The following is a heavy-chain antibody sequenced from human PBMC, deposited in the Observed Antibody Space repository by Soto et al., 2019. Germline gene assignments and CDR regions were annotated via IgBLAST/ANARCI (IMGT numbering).Heavy chain of an antibody. J-gene: IGHJ5*02. Sequence: QVQLQESGPGLVKPSQTLSLTCTVSGDSMGSGDYYWIWIRQPPGKGLAWMGNIYSFGTPFYNPSLESRVNISIDTSKNHFSLRLTSVTAADTAVYYCSRGSTYYGFLTWGQGTLVTVSS. CDR2: IYSFGTP. CDR1: GDSMGSGDYY. CDR3: SRGSTYYGFLT. D-gene: IGHD3-10*01. V-gene: IGHV4-30-4*01.